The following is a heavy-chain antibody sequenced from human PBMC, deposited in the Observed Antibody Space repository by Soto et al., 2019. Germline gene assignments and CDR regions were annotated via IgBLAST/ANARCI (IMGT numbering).Heavy chain of an antibody. V-gene: IGHV4-34*01. CDR3: ATGSFFFTIFGVATFDP. J-gene: IGHJ5*02. CDR2: STHSVST. Sequence: SETLSLTCAVCRGSFSDYYWSCIRQPPVKALDWIGESTHSVSTNYKPSLKSRVTISVDTSKNQFSLKLGSVTAPDTAVYYCATGSFFFTIFGVATFDPWGQGTRVTVYS. CDR1: RGSFSDYY. D-gene: IGHD3-3*01.